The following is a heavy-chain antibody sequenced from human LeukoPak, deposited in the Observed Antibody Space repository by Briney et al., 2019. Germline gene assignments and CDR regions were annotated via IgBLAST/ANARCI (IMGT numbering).Heavy chain of an antibody. D-gene: IGHD3-10*01. CDR2: ISYDGSNK. CDR1: GFTFSSYA. V-gene: IGHV3-30*04. J-gene: IGHJ6*02. CDR3: ASGYYGSGSYYYYYGMDV. Sequence: PGRSLRLSCAASGFTFSSYAMHRVRQAPGKGLEWVAVISYDGSNKYYADSVKGRFTISRDNSKNTLYLQMNSLRAEDTAVYYCASGYYGSGSYYYYYGMDVWGQGTTVTVSS.